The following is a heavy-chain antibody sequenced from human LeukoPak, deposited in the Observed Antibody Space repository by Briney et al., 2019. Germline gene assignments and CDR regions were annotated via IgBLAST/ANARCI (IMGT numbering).Heavy chain of an antibody. Sequence: ASVKVSCKASGYTFTMHDISWVRHAPGQGLEWMGWVNTENGETKYAHNVQGRVAMTADTTTNSAYMELRSLRSDDTAKYYCARVLSRRSSGVDSWGQGTLVTVS. D-gene: IGHD3-10*01. CDR1: GYTFTMHD. V-gene: IGHV1-18*01. J-gene: IGHJ4*02. CDR2: VNTENGET. CDR3: ARVLSRRSSGVDS.